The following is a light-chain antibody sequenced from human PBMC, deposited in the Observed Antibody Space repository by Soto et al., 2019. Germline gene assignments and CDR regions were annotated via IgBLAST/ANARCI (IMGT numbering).Light chain of an antibody. V-gene: IGKV1-5*01. CDR1: QRIANW. CDR3: QQYESHPSYS. Sequence: DIQMTQSPSTLSASVGDRVSITCRASQRIANWVAWYQQKPGKAPKLLIYDVFNLENGVPSRFTGSGSGTEFTLTISSLQPDDFATYYCQQYESHPSYSFGQGTKLEIK. CDR2: DVF. J-gene: IGKJ2*03.